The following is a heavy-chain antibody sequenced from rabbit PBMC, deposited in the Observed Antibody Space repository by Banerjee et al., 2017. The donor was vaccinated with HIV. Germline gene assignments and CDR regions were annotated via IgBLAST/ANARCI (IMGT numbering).Heavy chain of an antibody. CDR1: GFSFSNKYY. V-gene: IGHV1S40*01. Sequence: QSLAESGGDLVKPGASLTLTCTASGFSFSNKYYMCWVRQAPGKGLEWIACIYGGTSGSTYYASWAKGRFTISKTSSTTVTLQMTSLTVADTATYFCARDLPYVAYGGYPYGTGLALWGPGTLVTVS. CDR2: IYGGTSGST. CDR3: ARDLPYVAYGGYPYGTGLAL. J-gene: IGHJ4*01. D-gene: IGHD6-1*01.